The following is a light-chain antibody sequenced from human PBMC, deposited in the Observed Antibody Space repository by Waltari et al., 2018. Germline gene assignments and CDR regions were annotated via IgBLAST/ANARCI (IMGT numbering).Light chain of an antibody. CDR3: GAWDGSLSGRV. CDR1: SSNLGSNY. J-gene: IGLJ3*02. CDR2: RNN. V-gene: IGLV1-47*01. Sequence: QSVLTQSPSASGTPGQRVSISCPGSSSNLGSNYVFWYQQPPGTAPQLPIHRNNPQPRGVPDRFSGSKSGTSASLAISGLRSEDEADYYCGAWDGSLSGRVFGGGTKLTVL.